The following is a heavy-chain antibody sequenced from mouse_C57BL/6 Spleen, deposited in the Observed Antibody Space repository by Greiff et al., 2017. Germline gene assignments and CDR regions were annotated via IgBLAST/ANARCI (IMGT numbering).Heavy chain of an antibody. CDR1: GYAFSSSW. CDR3: ARGGLGNFDY. Sequence: VQLQQSGPELVKPGASVKISCKASGYAFSSSWMNWVKQRPGKGLEWIGRIYPGDGDTSYNGKFKGKATLAADKSSSTAYMQLSSLTSEDSAVXFCARGGLGNFDYWGKGTTLTVSS. V-gene: IGHV1-82*01. D-gene: IGHD4-1*01. J-gene: IGHJ2*01. CDR2: IYPGDGDT.